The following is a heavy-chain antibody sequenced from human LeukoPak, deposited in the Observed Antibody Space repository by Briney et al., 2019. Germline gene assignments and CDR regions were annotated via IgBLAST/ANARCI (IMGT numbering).Heavy chain of an antibody. CDR1: GGSFSGYY. V-gene: IGHV4-34*01. Sequence: SETLSLTCAVYGGSFSGYYWSWIRQPPGKGLEWIGEINHSGSTNYNPSLKSRVTISVDTSKNQFSLKLSSVTAADTAVYYCAREDTTGYYSAFDYWGQGTLVTVSS. J-gene: IGHJ4*02. D-gene: IGHD3-22*01. CDR2: INHSGST. CDR3: AREDTTGYYSAFDY.